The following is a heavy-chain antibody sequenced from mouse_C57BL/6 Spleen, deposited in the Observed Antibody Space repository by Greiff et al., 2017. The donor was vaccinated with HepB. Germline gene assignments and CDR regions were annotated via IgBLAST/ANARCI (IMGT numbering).Heavy chain of an antibody. V-gene: IGHV1-15*01. CDR2: IDPETGGT. D-gene: IGHD2-4*01. CDR3: TREMITTKGFAY. J-gene: IGHJ3*01. Sequence: QVQLQQSGAELVRPGASVTLSCKASGYTFTDYEMHWVKQTPVHGLEWIGAIDPETGGTAYNQKFKGKAILTADKSSSTAYMELRSLTSEDSAVYYCTREMITTKGFAYWGQGTLVTVSA. CDR1: GYTFTDYE.